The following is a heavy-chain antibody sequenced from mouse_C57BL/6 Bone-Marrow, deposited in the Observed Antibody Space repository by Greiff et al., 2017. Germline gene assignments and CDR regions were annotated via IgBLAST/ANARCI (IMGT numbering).Heavy chain of an antibody. V-gene: IGHV1-5*01. Sequence: EVHLVESGTVLARPGASVKMSCKTSGYTFTSYWMHWVKQRPGQGLEWIGAIYPGNSDTSYNQKFKGKAKLTAVTSASTAYMELSSLPNEDSAVYYCTRETVVAYYYAMDYWGQGTSVTVSS. CDR3: TRETVVAYYYAMDY. CDR2: IYPGNSDT. D-gene: IGHD1-1*01. CDR1: GYTFTSYW. J-gene: IGHJ4*01.